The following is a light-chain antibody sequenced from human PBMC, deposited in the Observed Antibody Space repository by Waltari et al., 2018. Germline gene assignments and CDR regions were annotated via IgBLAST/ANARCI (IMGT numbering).Light chain of an antibody. V-gene: IGLV1-47*02. Sequence: QSVLTLPPSASGTPGQSVTISCSGRSYNIGSHYVYWYQHPPGTPPKLLIYTDHRQPSGVPDRFSGSKSGTSASLAISGLRSEDEGDYYCAAWDDSLSGHVVFGGGTKLTVL. CDR3: AAWDDSLSGHVV. J-gene: IGLJ2*01. CDR2: TDH. CDR1: SYNIGSHY.